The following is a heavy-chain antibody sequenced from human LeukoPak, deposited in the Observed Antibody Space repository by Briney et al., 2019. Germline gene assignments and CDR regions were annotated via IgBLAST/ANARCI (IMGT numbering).Heavy chain of an antibody. CDR2: INHSGST. V-gene: IGHV4-4*02. D-gene: IGHD6-19*01. J-gene: IGHJ5*02. Sequence: SGTLSLTCAVSGGSISSSNWWSWVRQPPGKGLEWIGEINHSGSTNYNPSLKSRVTISVDTSKNQFSLKLSFVTAADTAVYYCARRREQWLVLENWFDPWGQGTLVTVSS. CDR1: GGSISSSNW. CDR3: ARRREQWLVLENWFDP.